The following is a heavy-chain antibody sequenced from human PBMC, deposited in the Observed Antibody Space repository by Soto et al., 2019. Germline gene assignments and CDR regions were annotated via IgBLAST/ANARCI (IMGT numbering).Heavy chain of an antibody. CDR1: GFTFDDYG. CDR3: ARGLTNAGFENWFEP. V-gene: IGHV3-20*01. J-gene: IGHJ5*02. CDR2: INWNGDST. Sequence: EEQLVESGGGVVRPGGSLRLSCAASGFTFDDYGMNWVRQAPGKGLEWVSGINWNGDSTRYADFVKGRFTISRDNAKNSLYLQMNSLGAEDTAVNHCARGLTNAGFENWFEPRGQGTLVTVSS.